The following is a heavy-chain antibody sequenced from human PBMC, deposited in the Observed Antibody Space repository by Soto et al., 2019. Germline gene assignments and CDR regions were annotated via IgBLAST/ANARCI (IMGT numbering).Heavy chain of an antibody. V-gene: IGHV1-18*01. CDR1: GFAFDTYG. J-gene: IGHJ5*02. CDR2: ISGYNGET. Sequence: ASVKVSCKASGFAFDTYGFSWVRQAPGQRFEWMGWISGYNGETKYAQNFRGRVSMATDTSTSTAYMELRSLTSDDTAVYYCARYPHEFWSPYFFDPWGQGTLVTVSS. CDR3: ARYPHEFWSPYFFDP. D-gene: IGHD3-3*01.